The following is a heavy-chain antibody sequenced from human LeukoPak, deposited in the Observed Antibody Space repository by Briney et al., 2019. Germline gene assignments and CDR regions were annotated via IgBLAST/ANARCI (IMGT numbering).Heavy chain of an antibody. V-gene: IGHV4-59*01. J-gene: IGHJ4*02. D-gene: IGHD4-17*01. Sequence: SETLSLTCTVSGGSISSYYWSWIRQPPGKGLEWIGYIYYSGSTNYNPSLKSRVTIPVDTSKNQFSLKLSSVTAAGTAVYYCAGGDYGDTTSLDYWGQGTLVTVSS. CDR3: AGGDYGDTTSLDY. CDR1: GGSISSYY. CDR2: IYYSGST.